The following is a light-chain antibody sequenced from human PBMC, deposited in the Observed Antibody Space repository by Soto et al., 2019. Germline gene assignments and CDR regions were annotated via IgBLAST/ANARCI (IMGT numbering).Light chain of an antibody. CDR2: DVS. Sequence: EVVMTQSPASLSASPGERVTLSCRASQNIRSSLAWYRQNRGQAPRLIIYDVSTRATGIPDRFSGSGSGTEFTLTISSLQSEDSAVYYCQQYNNWPWTFGQGTKVDIK. V-gene: IGKV3D-15*01. CDR3: QQYNNWPWT. CDR1: QNIRSS. J-gene: IGKJ1*01.